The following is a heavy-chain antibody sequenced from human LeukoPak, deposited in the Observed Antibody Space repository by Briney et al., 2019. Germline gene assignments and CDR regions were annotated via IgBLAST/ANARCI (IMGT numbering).Heavy chain of an antibody. CDR3: ARDLSDQLFAY. J-gene: IGHJ4*02. CDR1: GFTFSSYS. V-gene: IGHV3-48*01. Sequence: GGSLRLSCAASGFTFSSYSMNWVRQAPGKGLEWVSYISSSSSTIYYADSVKGRFTISRDNAKNSLYLQMNSLRAEDTAVYYCARDLSDQLFAYWGQGTLVTVSS. CDR2: ISSSSSTI. D-gene: IGHD2-2*01.